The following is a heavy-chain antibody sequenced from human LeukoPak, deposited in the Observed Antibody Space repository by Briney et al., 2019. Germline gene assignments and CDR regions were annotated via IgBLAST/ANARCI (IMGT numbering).Heavy chain of an antibody. Sequence: GASLNISCTGSGSIFASYWIGWVRPMSGKGLGWRGIIYPGDSDTKYSPSFQGQVTISADKSINTAYLQWSSLKASDTAMYYCARRNYYDSSGYYLFDYWGQGTLVTVSS. CDR3: ARRNYYDSSGYYLFDY. CDR1: GSIFASYW. D-gene: IGHD3-22*01. V-gene: IGHV5-51*01. CDR2: IYPGDSDT. J-gene: IGHJ4*02.